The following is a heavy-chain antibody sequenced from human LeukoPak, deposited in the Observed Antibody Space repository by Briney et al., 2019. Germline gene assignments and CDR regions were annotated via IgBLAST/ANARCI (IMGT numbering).Heavy chain of an antibody. Sequence: GASVKVSCKASGYTFTGYYMHWVRQAPGQRLEWMGWIDPNSGGTNYAQKFQGRVTMTRDTSISTAYLELSRLRSDDTAVYYCARDDGGVVVIPNDYWGQGTLVTVSS. V-gene: IGHV1-2*02. D-gene: IGHD3-22*01. CDR1: GYTFTGYY. CDR2: IDPNSGGT. CDR3: ARDDGGVVVIPNDY. J-gene: IGHJ4*02.